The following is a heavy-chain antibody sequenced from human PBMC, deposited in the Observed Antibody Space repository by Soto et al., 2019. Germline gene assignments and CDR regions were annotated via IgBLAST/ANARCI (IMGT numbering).Heavy chain of an antibody. CDR2: ISYDGSNK. V-gene: IGHV3-30*18. CDR3: AKDPEYSYGYSFHY. J-gene: IGHJ4*02. Sequence: QVQLVESGGGVVQPGRSLRLSCAASGFTFSSYGMHWVRQAPGKGLEWVTVISYDGSNKYYADSVKGRFTISRDNSKNPLYLQMNSLRAEDTAIYYCAKDPEYSYGYSFHYWGQGLLVTVSS. D-gene: IGHD5-18*01. CDR1: GFTFSSYG.